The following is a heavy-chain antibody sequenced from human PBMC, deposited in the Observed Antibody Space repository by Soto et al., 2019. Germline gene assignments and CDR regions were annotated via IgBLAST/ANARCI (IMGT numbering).Heavy chain of an antibody. CDR2: IIPILGIA. Sequence: QVQLVQSGAEVKKPGSSVKVSCKASGGTFSSYTISWVRQAPGQGLEWMGRIIPILGIANYAQKFQGRVTITADKSTSTAYMELSSLRSEDTDVYSCARDKSGSLVQHWGQGTLVTVSS. CDR3: ARDKSGSLVQH. CDR1: GGTFSSYT. D-gene: IGHD2-15*01. J-gene: IGHJ1*01. V-gene: IGHV1-69*08.